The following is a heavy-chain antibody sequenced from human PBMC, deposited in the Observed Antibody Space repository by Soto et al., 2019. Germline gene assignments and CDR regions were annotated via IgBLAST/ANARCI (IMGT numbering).Heavy chain of an antibody. CDR2: IYYSGTT. V-gene: IGHV4-39*01. CDR1: GGSISSSRYL. D-gene: IGHD3-3*01. CDR3: ARLSSWSGYDNYQSYYMDV. Sequence: QLLESGPGLVKPSETLSLTCTVSGGSISSSRYLWGWVRQTPGKGLEWIGSIYYSGTTYYNPSLKSRVTISVDTSKNQFALNLSSVTAAATAVYYCARLSSWSGYDNYQSYYMDVWGKGTTVNVFS. J-gene: IGHJ6*03.